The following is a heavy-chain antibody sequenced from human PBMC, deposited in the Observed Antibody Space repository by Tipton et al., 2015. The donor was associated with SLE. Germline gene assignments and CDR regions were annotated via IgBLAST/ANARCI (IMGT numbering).Heavy chain of an antibody. CDR1: GFTFSDYY. V-gene: IGHV3-11*01. Sequence: LSLTCAASGFTFSDYYMSWIRQAPGKGLEWVSYISSSGSTIYYADSVKGRFTISRDNAKNSLYLQMNSLRAEDTAVYYCARADSSGWTDYWGLGTLVTVSS. CDR2: ISSSGSTI. CDR3: ARADSSGWTDY. J-gene: IGHJ4*02. D-gene: IGHD6-19*01.